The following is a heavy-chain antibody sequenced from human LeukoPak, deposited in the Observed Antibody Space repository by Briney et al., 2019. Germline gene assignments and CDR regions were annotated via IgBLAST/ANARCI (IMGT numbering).Heavy chain of an antibody. Sequence: SETLSLTCTVSGGSISSSSYYWGWIRQPPGKGLEWIGSIHYSGSTYYNPSLKSRVTISVDTSKNQFSLKLSSVTAADTAVYYCASLVVITSGAFDIWGQGTMVTVSS. V-gene: IGHV4-39*01. CDR3: ASLVVITSGAFDI. D-gene: IGHD3-22*01. J-gene: IGHJ3*02. CDR1: GGSISSSSYY. CDR2: IHYSGST.